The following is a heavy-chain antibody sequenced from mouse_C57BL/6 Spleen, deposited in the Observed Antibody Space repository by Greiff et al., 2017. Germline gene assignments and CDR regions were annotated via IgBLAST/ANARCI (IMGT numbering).Heavy chain of an antibody. CDR1: GYSFTGYF. Sequence: EVQLVESGPELVKPGDSVKISCKASGYSFTGYFMNWVMQSHGKSLEWIGRINPYNGDTFYNQKFKGKATLTVDKSSSTAFMELRSLTSEDSAVYYCARKEGIYYGNFFGYWGQGTTLTVSS. CDR3: ARKEGIYYGNFFGY. CDR2: INPYNGDT. J-gene: IGHJ2*01. V-gene: IGHV1-20*01. D-gene: IGHD2-1*01.